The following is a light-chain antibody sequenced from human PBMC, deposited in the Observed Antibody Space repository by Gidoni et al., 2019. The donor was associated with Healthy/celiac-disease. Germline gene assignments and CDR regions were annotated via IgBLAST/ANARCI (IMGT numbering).Light chain of an antibody. V-gene: IGKV3-11*01. Sequence: DIVLPQSPATLSLSPGEIATLSCRARQSVSSYLAWYQQKPGQAPRLLIYDASNRATGIPARFSGSGSGTDFTLTISSLEPEDFAVYYCQQRSNWPPLTFGGGTKVEIK. CDR3: QQRSNWPPLT. CDR2: DAS. J-gene: IGKJ4*01. CDR1: QSVSSY.